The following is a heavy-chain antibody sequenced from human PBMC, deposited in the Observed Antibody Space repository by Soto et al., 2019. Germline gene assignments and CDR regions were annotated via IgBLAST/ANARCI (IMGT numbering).Heavy chain of an antibody. D-gene: IGHD3-9*01. V-gene: IGHV3-23*01. CDR3: AIDSALPDCGLVIHAYVS. CDR1: GCTFRDFA. CDR2: IGGLVSTA. Sequence: GGSLRLSSAASGCTFRDFAKSWVSESPGRELERVSTIGGLVSTAFFADSVRGWFTISRDNSNNILYLQMNSLRVEDTGVCYCAIDSALPDCGLVIHAYVSLGQGTMFTV. J-gene: IGHJ3*02.